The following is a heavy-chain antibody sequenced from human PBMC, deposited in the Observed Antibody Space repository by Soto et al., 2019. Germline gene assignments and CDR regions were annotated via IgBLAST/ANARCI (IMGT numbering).Heavy chain of an antibody. D-gene: IGHD5-18*01. CDR2: IYWDDDK. J-gene: IGHJ4*02. Sequence: QITLTESGPTRVKPTQPLTLTCTFSGFSLSSSGVGVGWIRQPPGKALEWLAVIYWDDDKRYNPSLKSRLSIIKDTTKNQVVLTMTYMDPVDTATYFCADRGYMNGNWDQGYLDYWGQGTLVTVSS. V-gene: IGHV2-5*02. CDR3: ADRGYMNGNWDQGYLDY. CDR1: GFSLSSSGVG.